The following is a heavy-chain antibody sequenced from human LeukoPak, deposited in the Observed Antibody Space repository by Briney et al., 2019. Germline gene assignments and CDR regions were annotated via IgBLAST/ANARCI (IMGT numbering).Heavy chain of an antibody. V-gene: IGHV4-59*08. D-gene: IGHD2-21*01. Sequence: SETLSLTCTVSGDSMSYPYWSWIRQPPGKGLEWLGNIYLSVSTKSNPSLKSRVTISLDTSKNQLSLRLSSVTAADTAVYYCARRRQVSAYSPYAFDMWGQGTMVTVFS. CDR2: IYLSVST. J-gene: IGHJ3*02. CDR1: GDSMSYPY. CDR3: ARRRQVSAYSPYAFDM.